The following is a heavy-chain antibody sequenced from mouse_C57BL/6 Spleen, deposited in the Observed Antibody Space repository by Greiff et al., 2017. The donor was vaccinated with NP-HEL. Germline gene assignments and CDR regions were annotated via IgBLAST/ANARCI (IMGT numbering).Heavy chain of an antibody. CDR2: INPYNGDT. CDR3: ARPYDYDGAWFAY. Sequence: EVQLQQSGPELVKPGDSVKISCKASGYSFTGYFMNWVMQSHGKSLEWIGRINPYNGDTFYNQKFKGKATLTVDKSSSTAHMELRSLTSEDSAVYYCARPYDYDGAWFAYWGQGTLVTVSA. D-gene: IGHD2-4*01. V-gene: IGHV1-20*01. CDR1: GYSFTGYF. J-gene: IGHJ3*01.